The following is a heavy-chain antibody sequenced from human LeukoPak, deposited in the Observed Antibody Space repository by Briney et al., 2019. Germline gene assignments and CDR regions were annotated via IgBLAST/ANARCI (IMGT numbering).Heavy chain of an antibody. Sequence: SETLSLTCAVYGGSFSGYYWSWIRQPPGKGLEWIGEINHSGSTNYNPSLKSRVTISVDTSKNQFSLKLSSVTAADTAVYYCARDAIAAAEGWFDPWGQGTLVTVSS. D-gene: IGHD6-13*01. J-gene: IGHJ5*02. V-gene: IGHV4-34*01. CDR3: ARDAIAAAEGWFDP. CDR1: GGSFSGYY. CDR2: INHSGST.